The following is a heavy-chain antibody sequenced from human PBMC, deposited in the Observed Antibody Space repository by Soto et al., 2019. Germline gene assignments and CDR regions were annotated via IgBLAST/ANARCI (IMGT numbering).Heavy chain of an antibody. CDR3: AKSTGVLATTGGALDI. CDR1: GFTFSRYA. CDR2: ISGSGADS. J-gene: IGHJ3*02. D-gene: IGHD5-12*01. Sequence: EVQLLESGGGLVQPGGSLRLSCAASGFTFSRYAMSWVRQAPGKGLERVSTISGSGADSYGADSVKGRFIISRDNSKNTLSLQMNRLRAEDTAVYYCAKSTGVLATTGGALDIWGQGTVVTVSS. V-gene: IGHV3-23*01.